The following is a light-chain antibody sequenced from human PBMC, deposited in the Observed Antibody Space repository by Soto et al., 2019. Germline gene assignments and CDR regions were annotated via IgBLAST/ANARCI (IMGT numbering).Light chain of an antibody. J-gene: IGLJ2*01. CDR1: SGDVGGYNY. V-gene: IGLV2-14*01. CDR3: SSYTSSSTPVV. Sequence: QSALTQPASVSGSPGQSITISCTGTSGDVGGYNYVSWYQQHPGKAPKLMIYDVTNRPSGASNRFSSSKSGNTASLTISGLQAEDEADYYCSSYTSSSTPVVFGGGTKVTVL. CDR2: DVT.